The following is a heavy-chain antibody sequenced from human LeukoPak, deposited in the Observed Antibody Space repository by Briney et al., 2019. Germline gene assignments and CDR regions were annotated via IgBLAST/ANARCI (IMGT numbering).Heavy chain of an antibody. D-gene: IGHD3-16*01. CDR2: TYYSGST. CDR1: GDSISSRSYY. Sequence: SETLSPTCTVSGDSISSRSYYWGWIRQPPGKGLEWIGSTYYSGSTYYNPSPKSRVPISVNTSKNQFSLKLSSVTAGDTAVYYCARDPSNSAFKGMQGGDYWGQGTLVTVSS. J-gene: IGHJ4*02. V-gene: IGHV4-39*07. CDR3: ARDPSNSAFKGMQGGDY.